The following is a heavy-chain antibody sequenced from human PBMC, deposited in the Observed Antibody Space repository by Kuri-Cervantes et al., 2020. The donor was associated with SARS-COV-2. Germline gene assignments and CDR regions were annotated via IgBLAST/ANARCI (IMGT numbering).Heavy chain of an antibody. CDR2: ISAYNGNT. V-gene: IGHV1-18*01. CDR1: GYTFTSYG. Sequence: ASVKVSCKASGYTFTSYGISWVRQAPGQGLEWMGWISAYNGNTNYAQKLQGRVTMTTDTSTGTAYMELRSLRSDDTAVYYRASPETLRPYCSSTSCYTDDAFDIWGQGTMVTVSS. CDR3: ASPETLRPYCSSTSCYTDDAFDI. J-gene: IGHJ3*02. D-gene: IGHD2-2*02.